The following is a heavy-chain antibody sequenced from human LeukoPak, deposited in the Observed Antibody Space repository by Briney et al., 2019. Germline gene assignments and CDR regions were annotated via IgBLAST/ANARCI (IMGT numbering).Heavy chain of an antibody. J-gene: IGHJ6*02. CDR2: ISPILGIA. CDR1: GGTFSSYA. V-gene: IGHV1-69*04. D-gene: IGHD2-15*01. Sequence: SVKVSCKASGGTFSSYAISWVRQAPGQGREGMGRISPILGIANYAQKFQGRVTITATKSTSTAYMELSSLRSEDTAVYYCARVQRPGYCSGGSCYSGPTPENYGMDVWGQGTTVTVSS. CDR3: ARVQRPGYCSGGSCYSGPTPENYGMDV.